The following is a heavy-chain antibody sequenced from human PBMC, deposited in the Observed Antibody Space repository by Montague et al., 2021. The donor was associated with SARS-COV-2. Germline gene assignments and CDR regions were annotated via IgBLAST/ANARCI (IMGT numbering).Heavy chain of an antibody. D-gene: IGHD3-22*01. CDR2: IYYSGST. CDR3: ARVQGITMIVVVIGAFDI. J-gene: IGHJ3*02. CDR1: GDSISSSSYY. Sequence: TLSLTCTVSGDSISSSSYYWGWIRQHPGKDLEWIGYIYYSGSTXYNPSLKSRVTISVDTSKNQFSLKLSSVTAADTAVYYCARVQGITMIVVVIGAFDIWGQGTMVTVSS. V-gene: IGHV4-31*03.